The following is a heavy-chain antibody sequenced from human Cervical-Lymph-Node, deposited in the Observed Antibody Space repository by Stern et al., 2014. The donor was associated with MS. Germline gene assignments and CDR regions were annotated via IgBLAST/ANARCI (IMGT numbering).Heavy chain of an antibody. CDR3: ARGKSGYCSSTSCLYYYYYGMDV. D-gene: IGHD2-2*03. CDR2: IYDGGNT. Sequence: QLVESGGGLVQPGGSLRLSCAASGFTVSSNYMNWVRQAPGKGPEWVSAIYDGGNTYYADSVRGRFTISRHSSTNTLYLQMDSLRTEDTAVYYCARGKSGYCSSTSCLYYYYYGMDVWGQGTTVTVSS. CDR1: GFTVSSNY. V-gene: IGHV3-53*04. J-gene: IGHJ6*02.